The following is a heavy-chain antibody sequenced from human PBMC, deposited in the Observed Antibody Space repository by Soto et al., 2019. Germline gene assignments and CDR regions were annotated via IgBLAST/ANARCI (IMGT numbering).Heavy chain of an antibody. V-gene: IGHV1-3*01. CDR3: ATSTWYAFDI. Sequence: ASVKVSCKASGYTFTSYPTHWVRQAPGQRLEWMGWIDAGNGNTKYSQKFRGRVTFTTDTSASTAYMDLNSLRAEDTAVYYCATSTWYAFDIWGQGTMVTVSS. J-gene: IGHJ3*02. CDR2: IDAGNGNT. D-gene: IGHD6-13*01. CDR1: GYTFTSYP.